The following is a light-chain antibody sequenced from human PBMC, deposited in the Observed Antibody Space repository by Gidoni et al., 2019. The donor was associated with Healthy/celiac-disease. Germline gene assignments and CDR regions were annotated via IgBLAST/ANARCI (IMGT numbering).Light chain of an antibody. CDR2: AAS. CDR1: QSSSSY. Sequence: DIQMSQSPSSPSASVGDRVTITCRASQSSSSYLNWYQQKPGKAPKLLIYAASSLQSGVPSRFSGSGSGTDVTLTISSLQPEDFATYYCQQSYSTPPSFGQGTKLEIK. J-gene: IGKJ2*03. V-gene: IGKV1-39*01. CDR3: QQSYSTPPS.